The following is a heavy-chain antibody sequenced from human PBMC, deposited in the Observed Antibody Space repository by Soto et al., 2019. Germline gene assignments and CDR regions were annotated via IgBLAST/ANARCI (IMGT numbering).Heavy chain of an antibody. CDR1: GDSVISDDTY. V-gene: IGHV4-31*02. CDR3: ERDEPGVDPH. Sequence: SETLSLTCTVFGDSVISDDTYLNLIRQHPERGLEWMGYINYRGTTNYHPALKSRILISVDTSANQFSLRLTAVTAADTAVYYCERDEPGVDPHWGQGAQVTVYS. CDR2: INYRGTT. J-gene: IGHJ4*02. D-gene: IGHD2-2*01.